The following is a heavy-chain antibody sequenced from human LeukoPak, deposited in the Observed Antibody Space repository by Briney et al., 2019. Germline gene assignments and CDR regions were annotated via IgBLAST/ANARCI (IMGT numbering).Heavy chain of an antibody. Sequence: AETLSLTCTVSGGSISSYYWSWIRQPPGKGLQWIGYIYYSGSTNYNPSLKSRVTISVDTFKNQFSLRLSSVTAADTAVYYCARLAPGYGDQDTDYWGQGTLVTVPS. V-gene: IGHV4-59*08. CDR1: GGSISSYY. CDR3: ARLAPGYGDQDTDY. J-gene: IGHJ4*02. D-gene: IGHD4-17*01. CDR2: IYYSGST.